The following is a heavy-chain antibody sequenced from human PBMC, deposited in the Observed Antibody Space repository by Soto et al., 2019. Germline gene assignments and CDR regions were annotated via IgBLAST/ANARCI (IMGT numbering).Heavy chain of an antibody. CDR3: ARQRQLDYQFDY. CDR2: IWYDGSNK. D-gene: IGHD6-6*01. CDR1: GFTFSSYG. Sequence: QVQLVESGGGVVQPGRSLRLSCAASGFTFSSYGMHWVRQAPGKGLEWAAVIWYDGSNKYYADSVKGRFTISRDNSKNTLYLQMNSLRAEDRAVYYCARQRQLDYQFDYWGQGTLVTVSS. V-gene: IGHV3-33*01. J-gene: IGHJ4*02.